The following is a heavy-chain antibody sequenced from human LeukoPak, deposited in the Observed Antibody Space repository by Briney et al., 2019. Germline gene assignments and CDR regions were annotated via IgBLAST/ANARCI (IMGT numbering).Heavy chain of an antibody. V-gene: IGHV3-23*01. D-gene: IGHD3-16*02. CDR2: ISDSGRAT. J-gene: IGHJ4*02. CDR1: GFIFSDYA. CDR3: ARHDIFIRY. Sequence: GGSLTLSCTSSGFIFSDYAMSWVRQPPGKGLEWVSGISDSGRATYYADSVKGRYTISRDNSKNTVSLQMNSLTAEDTAVYFCARHDIFIRYWGQGTPVTVSP.